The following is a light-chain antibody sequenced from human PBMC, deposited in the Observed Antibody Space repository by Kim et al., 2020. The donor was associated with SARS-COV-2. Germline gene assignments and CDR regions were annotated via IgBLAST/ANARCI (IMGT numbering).Light chain of an antibody. CDR1: QTISHSY. J-gene: IGKJ5*01. V-gene: IGKV3-20*01. Sequence: EIVLTQSPGTLSLSPGESVTLSCRASQTISHSYLAWYQQKPGQAPRVLMYGASYRPIGVPDRFSGSGSGTDFTLTISRLEPEDFAVYYCQHFGTSPFTFGQGTRLEVK. CDR2: GAS. CDR3: QHFGTSPFT.